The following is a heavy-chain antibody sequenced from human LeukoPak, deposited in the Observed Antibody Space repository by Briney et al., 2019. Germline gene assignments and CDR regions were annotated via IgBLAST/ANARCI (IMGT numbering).Heavy chain of an antibody. J-gene: IGHJ3*02. CDR2: ISTTFTYT. CDR3: ARARSAYSSWDVFDI. Sequence: PGGSLRLSCATSGLTFSSYNMSWVRQAPGKGLEWVSSISTTFTYTYYADSMKGRFTISRDNAKNSLYLQMNSLSADDTAVYYCARARSAYSSWDVFDIWGQGTMVTVSS. D-gene: IGHD3-22*01. V-gene: IGHV3-21*01. CDR1: GLTFSSYN.